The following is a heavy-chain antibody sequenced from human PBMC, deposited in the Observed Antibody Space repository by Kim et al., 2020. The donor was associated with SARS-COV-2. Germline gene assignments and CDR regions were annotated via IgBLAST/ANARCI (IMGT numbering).Heavy chain of an antibody. D-gene: IGHD3-16*02. CDR3: ARESADYVWGSYRC. V-gene: IGHV7-4-1*02. J-gene: IGHJ4*02. Sequence: ASVKVSCKASGYTFTSYAMNWVRQAPGQGLEWMGWINTNTGNPTYAQGFTGRFVFSLDTSVSTAYLQISSLKAEDTAVYYCARESADYVWGSYRCWGQGTLVTVSS. CDR2: INTNTGNP. CDR1: GYTFTSYA.